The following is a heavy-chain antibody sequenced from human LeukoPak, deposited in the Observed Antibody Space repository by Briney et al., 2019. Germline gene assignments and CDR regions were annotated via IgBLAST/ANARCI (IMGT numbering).Heavy chain of an antibody. D-gene: IGHD1-26*01. V-gene: IGHV4-59*01. CDR2: IYYSGST. Sequence: ETLSLTCTVSGGSISSYYWSWIRQPPGKGLEWIGYIYYSGSTNYNPSLKSRVTISVDTSKNQFSLKLSSVTAADTAVYYCARGLLRWELPYYFDYWGQGTLVTVSS. CDR1: GGSISSYY. J-gene: IGHJ4*02. CDR3: ARGLLRWELPYYFDY.